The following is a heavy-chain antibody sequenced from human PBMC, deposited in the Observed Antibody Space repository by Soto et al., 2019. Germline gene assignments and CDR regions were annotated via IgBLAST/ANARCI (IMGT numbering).Heavy chain of an antibody. J-gene: IGHJ6*02. CDR2: INHSGST. Sequence: SETLSLTCAVYGGSFSGYYWSWIRQPPGKGLEWIGEINHSGSTNYNPSLKSRVTISVDTSKNQFSLKLSSVTAADTAVYYCARGRTTVTIYYYYYGMDVWGQGTTVTGSS. CDR1: GGSFSGYY. CDR3: ARGRTTVTIYYYYYGMDV. V-gene: IGHV4-34*01. D-gene: IGHD4-17*01.